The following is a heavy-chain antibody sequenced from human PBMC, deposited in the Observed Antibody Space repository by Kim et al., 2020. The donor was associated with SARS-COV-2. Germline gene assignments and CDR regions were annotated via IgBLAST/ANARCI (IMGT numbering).Heavy chain of an antibody. CDR2: IIPIFGTA. CDR1: GGTFSSYA. CDR3: ARGPRVRGVIDYYYGMDV. Sequence: SVKVSCKASGGTFSSYAISWVRQAPGQGLEWMGGIIPIFGTANYAQKFQGRVTITADESTSTAYMELSSLRSEDTAVYYCARGPRVRGVIDYYYGMDVWGQGTTVTVSS. V-gene: IGHV1-69*13. J-gene: IGHJ6*02. D-gene: IGHD3-10*01.